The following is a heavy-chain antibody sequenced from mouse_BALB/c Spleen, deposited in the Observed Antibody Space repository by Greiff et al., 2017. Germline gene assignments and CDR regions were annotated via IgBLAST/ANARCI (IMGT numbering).Heavy chain of an antibody. CDR3: ARHYGNYGYAMDY. D-gene: IGHD2-1*01. J-gene: IGHJ4*01. Sequence: QVQLKQSGAELAKPGASVKMSCKASGYTFTSYWMHWVKQRPGQGLEWIGYINPSTGYTEYNQKFKDKATLTADKSSSTAYMQLSSLTSEDSAVYYCARHYGNYGYAMDYWGQGTSVTVSS. CDR2: INPSTGYT. CDR1: GYTFTSYW. V-gene: IGHV1-7*01.